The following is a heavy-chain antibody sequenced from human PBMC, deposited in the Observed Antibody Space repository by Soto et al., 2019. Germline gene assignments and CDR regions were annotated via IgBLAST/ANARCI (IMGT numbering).Heavy chain of an antibody. J-gene: IGHJ4*02. CDR2: ISYDGSNK. D-gene: IGHD5-18*01. CDR3: ARGKTYSYGSYCFDY. Sequence: QVQLVESGGGVVQPGRSLRLSCAASGFTLSSYAMHWVRQAPGKGLEWVTVISYDGSNKYYADSVKGRFTISRDNSKNTLYLQLNSLRAEDTAVYYCARGKTYSYGSYCFDYWGQGTLVTVYS. CDR1: GFTLSSYA. V-gene: IGHV3-30-3*01.